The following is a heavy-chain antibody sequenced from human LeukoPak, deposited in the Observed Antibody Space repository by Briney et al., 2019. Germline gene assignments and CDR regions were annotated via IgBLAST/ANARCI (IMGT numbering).Heavy chain of an antibody. D-gene: IGHD3-10*01. Sequence: SQTLSLTRTVSGGSISSGGYYWSWIRQHPGKGLEWIGYIYYSGSTYYNPSLKSRVTISVDTSKNQFSLKLSSVTAADTAVYYCARVLLWFGESALGAFDIWGQGTMVTVSS. CDR3: ARVLLWFGESALGAFDI. CDR1: GGSISSGGYY. V-gene: IGHV4-31*03. J-gene: IGHJ3*02. CDR2: IYYSGST.